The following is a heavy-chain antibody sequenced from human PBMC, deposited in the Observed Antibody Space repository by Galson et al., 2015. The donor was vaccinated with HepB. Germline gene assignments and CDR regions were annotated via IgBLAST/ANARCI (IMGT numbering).Heavy chain of an antibody. CDR3: ARDQGSGCGDCSQGGLFRADSSCDL. J-gene: IGHJ2*01. Sequence: SLRLSCAASGFTFSNYPMNWVRQAPGKGLQWVALITYGGTNKYYADSVKGRFTISRDNYKNTLYLQMNSVRAEDTAVYYCARDQGSGCGDCSQGGLFRADSSCDLWFRGTLVTVSS. CDR2: ITYGGTNK. V-gene: IGHV3-30-3*01. D-gene: IGHD2-21*02. CDR1: GFTFSNYP.